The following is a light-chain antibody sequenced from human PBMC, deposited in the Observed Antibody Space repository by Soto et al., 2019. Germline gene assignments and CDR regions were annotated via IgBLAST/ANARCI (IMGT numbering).Light chain of an antibody. CDR1: QSVSSSY. V-gene: IGKV3-20*01. CDR2: GAS. Sequence: EIVLTQSPSTLSLSPGERATLSCRASQSVSSSYLAWYQQRPGQAPRLLIYGASNRATGIPDRFSGSGSGTDFTLTISRLEPEDFAVYFCQQYGNSPLTFGGGTKVDIK. J-gene: IGKJ4*01. CDR3: QQYGNSPLT.